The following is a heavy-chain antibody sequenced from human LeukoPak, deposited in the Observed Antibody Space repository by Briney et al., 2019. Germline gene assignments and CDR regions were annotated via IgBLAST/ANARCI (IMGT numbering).Heavy chain of an antibody. Sequence: SVKVSCKASGGTFSSYSISWVRQAPGQGLEWMGGIILIFDTADYAQKFQGRVTITADESTSTAYMELSSLRSEDTAVFYCARISLGAIWGYYYGMDVWGQGTTVTVSS. CDR3: ARISLGAIWGYYYGMDV. J-gene: IGHJ6*02. V-gene: IGHV1-69*13. CDR2: IILIFDTA. CDR1: GGTFSSYS. D-gene: IGHD1-26*01.